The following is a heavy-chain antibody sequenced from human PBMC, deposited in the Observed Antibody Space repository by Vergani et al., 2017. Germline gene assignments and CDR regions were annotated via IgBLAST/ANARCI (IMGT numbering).Heavy chain of an antibody. CDR3: AKHFRGWGIDY. CDR1: GFTLSNYD. CDR2: IQFDRSNQ. D-gene: IGHD3-16*01. J-gene: IGHJ4*02. V-gene: IGHV3-30*02. Sequence: QVQLVESGGGVVQRGGSLRLSCATSGFTLSNYDMQWSRQGPGKGVEFVAIIQFDRSNQYYADSVKGRFTLSRDFSKNTLYLQRNSLGTDDTATYYCAKHFRGWGIDYWGQGTQVIVSS.